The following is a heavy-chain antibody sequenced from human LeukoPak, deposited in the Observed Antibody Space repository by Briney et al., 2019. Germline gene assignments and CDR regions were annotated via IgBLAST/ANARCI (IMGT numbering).Heavy chain of an antibody. V-gene: IGHV3-23*01. Sequence: GGSLRLSCAASGFPFSSHAMSWVRQPPGKGLEWVAAISNGKTYYADSVRGRFAISRDDSKNTLYLQMNSLRAEDTATHYCAKVPYSDYGSGRPPFMDVWGQGTTVAVSS. D-gene: IGHD3-10*01. CDR3: AKVPYSDYGSGRPPFMDV. J-gene: IGHJ6*02. CDR2: ISNGKT. CDR1: GFPFSSHA.